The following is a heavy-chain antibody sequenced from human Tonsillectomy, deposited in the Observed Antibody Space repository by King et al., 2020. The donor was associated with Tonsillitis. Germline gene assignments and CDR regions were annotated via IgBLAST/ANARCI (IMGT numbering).Heavy chain of an antibody. Sequence: VQLVESGGGLVQPGGSLRLSCAASGFTFSSYWMHWVRQATGKGLVFISRIRSDGSEEGYADSVKGRFTVSRDNAKSTLYLQMNSLRAEDTAVYYCARRRAFPGIAVDYWGQGTLVTVSS. CDR3: ARRRAFPGIAVDY. J-gene: IGHJ4*02. V-gene: IGHV3-74*01. CDR1: GFTFSSYW. CDR2: IRSDGSEE. D-gene: IGHD6-19*01.